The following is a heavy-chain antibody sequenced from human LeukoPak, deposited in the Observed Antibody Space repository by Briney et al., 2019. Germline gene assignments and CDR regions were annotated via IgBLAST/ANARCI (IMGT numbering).Heavy chain of an antibody. Sequence: ASVKVSCKASGYTFTSYDINWVRQATGQGLEWMGWMNPNSGNTGYAQKFQGRVTMTRNTSISTAYMELSSLRSEDTAVYYCARGWFGELLRDYWGQGTLVTVSS. CDR2: MNPNSGNT. V-gene: IGHV1-8*01. D-gene: IGHD3-10*01. CDR1: GYTFTSYD. CDR3: ARGWFGELLRDY. J-gene: IGHJ4*02.